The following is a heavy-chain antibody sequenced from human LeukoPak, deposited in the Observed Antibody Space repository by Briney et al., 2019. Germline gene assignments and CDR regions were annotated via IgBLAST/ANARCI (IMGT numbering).Heavy chain of an antibody. Sequence: GGSLRLSCAASGFTFSSYWMSWVRQAPGKGLEWVANIKQAGSEKYYVDSVKGRFTISRDNAKNSLYLQMNSLRSEDTAVYYCARDHGSSWYGEDYWGQGTLVTVSS. D-gene: IGHD6-13*01. J-gene: IGHJ4*02. CDR1: GFTFSSYW. CDR3: ARDHGSSWYGEDY. CDR2: IKQAGSEK. V-gene: IGHV3-7*03.